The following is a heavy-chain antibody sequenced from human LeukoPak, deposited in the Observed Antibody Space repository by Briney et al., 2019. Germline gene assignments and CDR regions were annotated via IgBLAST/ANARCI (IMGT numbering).Heavy chain of an antibody. CDR2: ISYDGSNK. V-gene: IGHV3-30-3*01. CDR1: GFTFSSYA. D-gene: IGHD3-22*01. CDR3: ARGDVYYYDSSGYGY. J-gene: IGHJ4*02. Sequence: GGSLRLSCAASGFTFSSYAMHWVHQAPGKGLEWVAVISYDGSNKYYADSVKGRFTISRDNSKNTLYLQMNSLRAEDTAVYYCARGDVYYYDSSGYGYWGQGTLVTVSS.